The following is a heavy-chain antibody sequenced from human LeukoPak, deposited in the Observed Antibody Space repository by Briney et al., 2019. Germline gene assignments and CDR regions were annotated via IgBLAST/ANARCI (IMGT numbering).Heavy chain of an antibody. Sequence: PGGSLRLSCAASGFTFSSYAMHWVRQAPGKGLEWVAVISYDGSNKYYADSVKGRFTISRDNSKNTLYLQMNSLRAEDTAVYYCARGVIAYYYDSSGLPRSSWGQGTPVTVSS. CDR3: ARGVIAYYYDSSGLPRSS. CDR1: GFTFSSYA. CDR2: ISYDGSNK. D-gene: IGHD3-22*01. J-gene: IGHJ4*02. V-gene: IGHV3-30-3*01.